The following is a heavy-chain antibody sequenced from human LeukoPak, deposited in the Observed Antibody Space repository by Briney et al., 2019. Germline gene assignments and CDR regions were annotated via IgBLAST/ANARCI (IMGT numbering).Heavy chain of an antibody. D-gene: IGHD3-22*01. CDR1: GGSISSYY. J-gene: IGHJ4*02. V-gene: IGHV4-4*07. CDR2: IYTSGST. Sequence: SETLSLTCTVSGGSISSYYWSWIRQPAGKGLEWIGRIYTSGSTNYNPSLKSRVTMSVDMSKNQFSLKLSSVTAADTAVYYCARARSKGYYYDSSGYYGGYFDYWGQGTLVTVSS. CDR3: ARARSKGYYYDSSGYYGGYFDY.